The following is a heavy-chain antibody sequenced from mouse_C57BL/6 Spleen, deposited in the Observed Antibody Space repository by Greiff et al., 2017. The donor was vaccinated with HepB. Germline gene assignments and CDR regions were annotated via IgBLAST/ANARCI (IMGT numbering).Heavy chain of an antibody. V-gene: IGHV1-61*01. CDR3: ARKGIKYYGSSYDYAMDY. CDR2: IYPSDSET. Sequence: VQLQQPGAELVRPGSSVKLSCKASGYTFTSYWMDWVKQRPGQGLEWIGNIYPSDSETHYNQKFKDKATLTVDKSSSTAYMQRSSLTSEDSAVYYCARKGIKYYGSSYDYAMDYWGQGTSVTVSS. D-gene: IGHD1-1*01. J-gene: IGHJ4*01. CDR1: GYTFTSYW.